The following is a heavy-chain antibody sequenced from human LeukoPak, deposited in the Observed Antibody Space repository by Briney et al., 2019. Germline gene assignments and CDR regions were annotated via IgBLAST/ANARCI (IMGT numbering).Heavy chain of an antibody. Sequence: GGSLRLSCAASGFTVSSNYMSWVRQAPGKGLEWVSVIYSGGSTYYADSVKGRFTISRDNSKNTLYLQMNSLRAEDTAVYYCARELLLWFGESHWGQGTLATVSS. CDR2: IYSGGST. V-gene: IGHV3-66*01. J-gene: IGHJ4*02. D-gene: IGHD3-10*01. CDR3: ARELLLWFGESH. CDR1: GFTVSSNY.